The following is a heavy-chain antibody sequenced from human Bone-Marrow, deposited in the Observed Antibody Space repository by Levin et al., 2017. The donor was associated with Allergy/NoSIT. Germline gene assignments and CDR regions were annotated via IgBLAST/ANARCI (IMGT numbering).Heavy chain of an antibody. CDR2: IKSKTDGGTT. CDR3: TTDPPPYSSGWPPLDY. Sequence: PGGSLRLSCAASGFTFSNAWMSWVRQAPGKGLEWVGRIKSKTDGGTTDYAAPVKGRFTISRDDSKNTLYLQMNSLKTEDTAVYYCTTDPPPYSSGWPPLDYWGQGTLVTVSS. V-gene: IGHV3-15*01. CDR1: GFTFSNAW. J-gene: IGHJ4*02. D-gene: IGHD6-19*01.